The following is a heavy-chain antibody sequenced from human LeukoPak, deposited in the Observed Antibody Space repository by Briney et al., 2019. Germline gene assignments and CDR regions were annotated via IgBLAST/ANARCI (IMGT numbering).Heavy chain of an antibody. V-gene: IGHV1-8*01. Sequence: SVKVSCKASGYTFTSYDINWVRQAPGQGLEWMGWIIPNSGNTGYTQKFQGRVTMTSDNSISTAYMELSSLTSEDTAVYYCARFRWGSGSPDFDYWGQGTLVTVSS. CDR3: ARFRWGSGSPDFDY. CDR1: GYTFTSYD. J-gene: IGHJ4*02. CDR2: IIPNSGNT. D-gene: IGHD3-10*01.